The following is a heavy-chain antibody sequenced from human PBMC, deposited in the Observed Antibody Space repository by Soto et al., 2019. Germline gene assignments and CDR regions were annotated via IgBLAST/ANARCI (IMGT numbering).Heavy chain of an antibody. CDR2: INHSGST. D-gene: IGHD2-21*02. Sequence: SETLSLTCAVYGGSFSGYYWSWIRQPPGKGLEWIGEINHSGSTNYNPTLKSRVTISVDTSKNQFSLKLSSVTAADTAVYYCARGGYCGGDCYPTHFDYWGQGTLVTVSS. CDR3: ARGGYCGGDCYPTHFDY. V-gene: IGHV4-34*01. J-gene: IGHJ4*02. CDR1: GGSFSGYY.